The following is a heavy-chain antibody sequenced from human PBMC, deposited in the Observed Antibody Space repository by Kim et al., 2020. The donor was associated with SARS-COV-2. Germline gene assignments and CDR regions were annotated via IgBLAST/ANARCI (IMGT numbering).Heavy chain of an antibody. V-gene: IGHV3-23*01. Sequence: GGSLRLSCAASQFTFSNYAMAWVRQAPGKGLEWVSSISATGDTSDYAHSVKGRFSISRDNARNTLYLQMESLRAADTAIYFCVKRGGSEGYNPPFDFWG. J-gene: IGHJ4*01. CDR2: ISATGDTS. D-gene: IGHD2-15*01. CDR1: QFTFSNYA. CDR3: VKRGGSEGYNPPFDF.